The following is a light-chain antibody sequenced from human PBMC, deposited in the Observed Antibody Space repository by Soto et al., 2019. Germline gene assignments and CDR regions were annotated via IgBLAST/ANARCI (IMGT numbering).Light chain of an antibody. CDR2: EVT. V-gene: IGLV2-14*01. CDR3: RSYTSDSTFLV. J-gene: IGLJ2*01. CDR1: SSDVGAYNY. Sequence: QSVLTQPASVSGSPGQSITISCTGTSSDVGAYNYVSWYQQHPGKAPKLMIFEVTNRPSGISTRFSGSKSGYTASLTISGLQPEDEADYYCRSYTSDSTFLVFGGGTKLTVL.